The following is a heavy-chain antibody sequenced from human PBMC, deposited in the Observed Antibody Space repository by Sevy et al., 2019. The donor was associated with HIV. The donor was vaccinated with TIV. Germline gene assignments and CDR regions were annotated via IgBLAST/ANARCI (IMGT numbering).Heavy chain of an antibody. V-gene: IGHV3-53*01. CDR2: IYSGGST. CDR1: GFIVSSKY. D-gene: IGHD6-19*01. CDR3: ARGWGSGWYDAFDI. Sequence: GGSLRLSCAASGFIVSSKYMSWVRQAPGKGLEWVSLIYSGGSTYYADSVKGRFTISRDNSKNTLDLQMNSLRAEDTAVYYCARGWGSGWYDAFDIWGQGTKVTVSS. J-gene: IGHJ3*02.